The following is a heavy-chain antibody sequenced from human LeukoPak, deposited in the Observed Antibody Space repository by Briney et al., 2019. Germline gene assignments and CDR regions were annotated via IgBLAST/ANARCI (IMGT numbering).Heavy chain of an antibody. J-gene: IGHJ3*02. CDR2: VYHSGGP. CDR1: GYSISSGYY. CDR3: ARRGPNYYDSSGYFTDAFDI. V-gene: IGHV4-38-2*01. D-gene: IGHD3-22*01. Sequence: SDTLALTCAVSGYSISSGYYGGWIRQAPGKWLEWLGSVYHSGGPYYNPPLQSRVPFPLAMSKSQFSLKLISVTAADTAVYYCARRGPNYYDSSGYFTDAFDIWRKGTMVSVSS.